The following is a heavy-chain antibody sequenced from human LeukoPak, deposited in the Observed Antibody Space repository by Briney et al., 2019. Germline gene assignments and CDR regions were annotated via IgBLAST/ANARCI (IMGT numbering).Heavy chain of an antibody. J-gene: IGHJ4*02. CDR3: GRDLGGRWGL. CDR1: GFTFSSYS. D-gene: IGHD5-24*01. V-gene: IGHV3-48*01. CDR2: ISSSSSTI. Sequence: GGSLRLSCAASGFTFSSYSMNWVRQAPGKGLEWVSYISSSSSTIYYADSVKGRFTISRDNAKNSLYLQMSSLRAEDTAVYYCGRDLGGRWGLWGQGTLVTVSS.